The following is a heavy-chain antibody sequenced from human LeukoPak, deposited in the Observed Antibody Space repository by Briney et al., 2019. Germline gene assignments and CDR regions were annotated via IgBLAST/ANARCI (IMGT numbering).Heavy chain of an antibody. CDR2: ISSSSSTI. Sequence: PGGSLRLSCAASGFTFSSYSMNWVRQAPGKGLEWVSYISSSSSTIYYADSVKGRFTISRDNAKNSLYLQMNSLRAEDTAVYYCARGGWDGYAYWGQGTLVTVSS. CDR1: GFTFSSYS. J-gene: IGHJ4*02. V-gene: IGHV3-48*01. D-gene: IGHD5-24*01. CDR3: ARGGWDGYAY.